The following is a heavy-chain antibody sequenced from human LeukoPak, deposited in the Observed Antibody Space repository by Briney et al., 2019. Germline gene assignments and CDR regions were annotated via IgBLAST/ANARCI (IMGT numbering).Heavy chain of an antibody. D-gene: IGHD4-11*01. J-gene: IGHJ6*03. CDR1: GFTFSSYA. V-gene: IGHV3-30-3*01. CDR3: ARDYSRRVNMDV. CDR2: ISYDGSNK. Sequence: PGGSLRLSCAASGFTFSSYAMHWVRQAPGKGLEWVAVISYDGSNKYYADSVKGRFTISRDNSKNTLYLQMISLRAEDTAMYYCARDYSRRVNMDVWGRGTTVTVSS.